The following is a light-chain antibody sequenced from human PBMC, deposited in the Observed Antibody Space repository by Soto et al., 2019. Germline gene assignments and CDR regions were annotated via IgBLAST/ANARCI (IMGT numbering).Light chain of an antibody. CDR3: MQALQTPWT. Sequence: DIVLTQSPLSLPVTAGEPASVSCRSSQSLLHSNGYTYLDWFLQKPGQSPQLLIYWGSNRASGVPDRFSGSGSGTDFTLIISRVEAEDVGIYYCMQALQTPWTFGQGTKVEIK. CDR2: WGS. V-gene: IGKV2-28*01. J-gene: IGKJ1*01. CDR1: QSLLHSNGYTY.